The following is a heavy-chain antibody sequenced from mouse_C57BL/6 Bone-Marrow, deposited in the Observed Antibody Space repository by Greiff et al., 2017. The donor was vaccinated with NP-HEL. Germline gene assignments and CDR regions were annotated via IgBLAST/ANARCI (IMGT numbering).Heavy chain of an antibody. V-gene: IGHV1-76*01. CDR3: ASPSPTVVATDYAMDY. Sequence: VQLQQSGAELVRPGASVKLSCKASGYTFTDYYINWVKQRPGQGLEWIARIYPGSGNTYYNEKFKGKATLTAEKSSSTAYMQLSSLTSEDSAVYFCASPSPTVVATDYAMDYWGQGTSVTVSS. CDR1: GYTFTDYY. CDR2: IYPGSGNT. D-gene: IGHD1-1*01. J-gene: IGHJ4*01.